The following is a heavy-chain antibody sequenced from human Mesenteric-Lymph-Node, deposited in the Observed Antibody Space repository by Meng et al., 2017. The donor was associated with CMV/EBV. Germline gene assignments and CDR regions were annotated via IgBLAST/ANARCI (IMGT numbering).Heavy chain of an antibody. Sequence: GESLKISCAASGFTFSSYSMNWVRQAPGKGLEWVSSIGSRSNYIDYADSVKGRFTTSRDNSKNTLSLQMNSLRTEDTAVYYCAKASRPEFDSSGFYDYWGQGTLVTVSS. V-gene: IGHV3-21*01. J-gene: IGHJ4*02. D-gene: IGHD3-22*01. CDR1: GFTFSSYS. CDR3: AKASRPEFDSSGFYDY. CDR2: IGSRSNYI.